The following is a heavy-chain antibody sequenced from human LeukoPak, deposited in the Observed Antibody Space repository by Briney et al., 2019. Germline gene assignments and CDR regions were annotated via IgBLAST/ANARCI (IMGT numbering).Heavy chain of an antibody. CDR1: GYTFTDHY. J-gene: IGHJ4*02. CDR2: INPKSGDT. D-gene: IGHD2-21*01. CDR3: ASYCGADCAPGGY. Sequence: GASVKVSCKAFGYTFTDHYVHWVRQAPGQGLEWMGWINPKSGDTKYVQKFQGRLTMTSDTPLRTAYMELTSLRSDDTAVFYCASYCGADCAPGGYWGQGTLVTVS. V-gene: IGHV1-2*02.